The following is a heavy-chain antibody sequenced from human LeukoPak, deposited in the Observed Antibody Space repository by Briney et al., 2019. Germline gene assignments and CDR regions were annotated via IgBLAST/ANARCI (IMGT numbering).Heavy chain of an antibody. Sequence: GGSLRLSCAASGFTFSTYGMHWVRQAPGKGLEWVAYIRYDGDNKNYADSVKGRFTISRDNSKDTLYLQMNSLRAEDTAVYYCAKDADDFWSGSFDYWGQGTLVTVSS. CDR2: IRYDGDNK. CDR3: AKDADDFWSGSFDY. D-gene: IGHD3-3*01. J-gene: IGHJ4*02. V-gene: IGHV3-30*02. CDR1: GFTFSTYG.